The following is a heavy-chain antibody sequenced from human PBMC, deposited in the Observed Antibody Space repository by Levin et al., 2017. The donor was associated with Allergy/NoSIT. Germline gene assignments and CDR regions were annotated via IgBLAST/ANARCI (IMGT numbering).Heavy chain of an antibody. CDR2: ISGSGGST. J-gene: IGHJ3*02. CDR3: ANLFDYFDAFDS. CDR1: GFTFSSYA. D-gene: IGHD2/OR15-2a*01. Sequence: GESLKISCAASGFTFSSYAMSWVRQAPGKGLEWVSAISGSGGSTYYADSVKGRFTISRDNSKNTLYLQMNSLRAEDTAVYYCANLFDYFDAFDSWGQGTMVTVSS. V-gene: IGHV3-23*01.